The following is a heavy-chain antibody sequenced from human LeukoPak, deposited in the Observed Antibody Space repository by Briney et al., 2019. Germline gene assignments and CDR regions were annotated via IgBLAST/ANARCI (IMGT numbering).Heavy chain of an antibody. CDR3: ARGGIYCSSTSCYWISVDY. J-gene: IGHJ4*02. CDR2: ISYDGSNK. D-gene: IGHD2-2*01. V-gene: IGHV3-30*03. CDR1: GFTFSSYG. Sequence: GGSLRLSCAASGFTFSSYGMHWVRQAPGKGLEWVAVISYDGSNKYYADSVKGRFTISRDNSKNTLYLQMHSLRAEDTAVYYCARGGIYCSSTSCYWISVDYWGQGTLVTVSS.